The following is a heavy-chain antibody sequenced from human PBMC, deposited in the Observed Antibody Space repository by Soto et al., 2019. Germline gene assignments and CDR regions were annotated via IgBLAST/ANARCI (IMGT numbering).Heavy chain of an antibody. V-gene: IGHV3-30*18. CDR2: ISYDGSNK. Sequence: GGSLRLSCAASGFTFSSYGMHWVRQAPGKGLEWVAVISYDGSNKYYADSVKGRFTISRDNSKNTLYLQMNSLRAEDTAVYYCAKDRGEAPALDYWGQGTLVTVSS. CDR3: AKDRGEAPALDY. J-gene: IGHJ4*02. D-gene: IGHD2-2*01. CDR1: GFTFSSYG.